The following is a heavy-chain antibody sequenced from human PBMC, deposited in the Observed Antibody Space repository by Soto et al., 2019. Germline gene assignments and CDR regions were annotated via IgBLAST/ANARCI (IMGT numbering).Heavy chain of an antibody. V-gene: IGHV3-30-3*01. CDR2: ISYDGSNK. D-gene: IGHD3-10*01. CDR3: ARVKRITMVRGVSVNYYYGMDV. Sequence: PGGSLRLSCAASGFTFSSYAMHWVRQAPGKGLEWVAVISYDGSNKYYADSVKGRFTISRDNSKNTLYLQMNSLRAEDTAVYYCARVKRITMVRGVSVNYYYGMDVWGQGTTVTVSS. J-gene: IGHJ6*02. CDR1: GFTFSSYA.